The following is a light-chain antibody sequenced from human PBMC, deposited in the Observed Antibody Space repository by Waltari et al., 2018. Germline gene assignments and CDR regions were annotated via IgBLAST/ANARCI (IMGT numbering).Light chain of an antibody. V-gene: IGLV2-23*03. CDR2: EGT. Sequence: SALTQPASVSGSPAQSITISCAGTSSHVGSYSLLPWYRQHPGKAPKVMIYEGTKRPSGVSNRFSVSKSGNTASLTISGLQAEDEADYYCCSYAGSNTVIFGGGTKLTVL. CDR1: SSHVGSYSL. J-gene: IGLJ2*01. CDR3: CSYAGSNTVI.